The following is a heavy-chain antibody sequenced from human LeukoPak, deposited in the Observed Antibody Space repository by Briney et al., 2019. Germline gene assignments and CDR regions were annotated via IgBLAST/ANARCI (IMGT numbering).Heavy chain of an antibody. V-gene: IGHV1-18*01. D-gene: IGHD1-26*01. Sequence: ASVKVSCKASGYTFTSYGISWVRQAPGQGLEWMGWISAYNGNTNYAQKLQSRVTMTTDTSTSTAYMELRSLRSDDTAVYYCARGQLVDIVGADYFDYWGQGTLVTVSS. J-gene: IGHJ4*02. CDR2: ISAYNGNT. CDR1: GYTFTSYG. CDR3: ARGQLVDIVGADYFDY.